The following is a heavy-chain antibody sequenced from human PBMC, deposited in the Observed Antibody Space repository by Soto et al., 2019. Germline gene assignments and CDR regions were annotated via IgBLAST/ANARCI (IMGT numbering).Heavy chain of an antibody. J-gene: IGHJ4*02. CDR2: IWYGGSHK. CDR1: GFTFTNFG. V-gene: IGHV3-33*01. Sequence: GGSLRLSCAASGFTFTNFGMHWVRQAPGKGLEWVAIIWYGGSHKYYADSVKGRFTISRDNSKNTVSLHMDSLGAEDTAVYYCARESEDLTSNFDYWGQGTLVTVSS. CDR3: ARESEDLTSNFDY.